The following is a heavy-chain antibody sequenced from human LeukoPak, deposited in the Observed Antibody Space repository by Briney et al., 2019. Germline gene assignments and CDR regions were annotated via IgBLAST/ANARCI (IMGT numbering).Heavy chain of an antibody. V-gene: IGHV3-30-3*01. CDR2: ISYDGSNK. D-gene: IGHD6-13*01. CDR3: ARDQASSWYPIDY. J-gene: IGHJ4*02. Sequence: GRSLRLSCAASGSTFSSYAMHWVRQAPGKGLEWVAVISYDGSNKYYADSVKGRFTISRDNSKNTLYLQMNSLRAEDTAVYYCARDQASSWYPIDYWGQGTLVTVSS. CDR1: GSTFSSYA.